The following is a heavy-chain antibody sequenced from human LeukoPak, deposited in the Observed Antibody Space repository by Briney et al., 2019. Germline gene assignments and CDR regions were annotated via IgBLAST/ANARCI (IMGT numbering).Heavy chain of an antibody. V-gene: IGHV3-9*01. D-gene: IGHD1-26*01. J-gene: IGHJ6*02. CDR2: LTWNSRSI. CDR3: AKDKGSGSYKIADNYYYYGMDV. CDR1: GFAFDDYA. Sequence: GGSLRLSCAASGFAFDDYAMHWVRQAPGKGLEWVSGLTWNSRSIGYADSVKGRFTISRDNVKNSLYLQTNSLRAEDTALYYCAKDKGSGSYKIADNYYYYGMDVWGQGTTVTVSS.